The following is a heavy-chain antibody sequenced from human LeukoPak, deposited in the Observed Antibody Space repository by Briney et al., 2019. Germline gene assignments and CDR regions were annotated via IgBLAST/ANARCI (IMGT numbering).Heavy chain of an antibody. CDR2: IGSSSSYI. CDR3: ARDEGSRDYGGNPNAFDI. CDR1: GFTFSSYS. V-gene: IGHV3-21*01. J-gene: IGHJ3*02. D-gene: IGHD4-23*01. Sequence: GGSLRLSCAASGFTFSSYSMNWVRQAPGKGLEWVSSIGSSSSYIYYADSVKGRFTISRDNAKNSLYLQMNSLRAEDTAVYYCARDEGSRDYGGNPNAFDIWGQGTMVTVSS.